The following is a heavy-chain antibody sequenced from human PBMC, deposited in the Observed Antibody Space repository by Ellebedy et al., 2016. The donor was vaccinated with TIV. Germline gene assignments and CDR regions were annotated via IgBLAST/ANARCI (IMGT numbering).Heavy chain of an antibody. J-gene: IGHJ4*02. CDR3: AKGRGGGSDSSTPRYYFDY. D-gene: IGHD2-2*01. Sequence: PGGSLRLSCAASGFTFSSYWMHWVRQAPGKGLEWVSTISGSGGSTYYADSVRGRFTISRDNSKKTLSLQMNSLSADDTAVYYCAKGRGGGSDSSTPRYYFDYWGQGTLVTVSS. V-gene: IGHV3-23*01. CDR1: GFTFSSYW. CDR2: ISGSGGST.